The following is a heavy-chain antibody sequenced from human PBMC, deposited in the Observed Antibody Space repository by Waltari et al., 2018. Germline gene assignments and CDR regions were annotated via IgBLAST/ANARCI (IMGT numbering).Heavy chain of an antibody. CDR3: ARDGGAGTPFDY. CDR1: GFTFSGYG. D-gene: IGHD3-10*01. CDR2: ITTEGRNT. Sequence: EVQLVESGGVLVQPGGSLRLSCAASGFTFSGYGVHWVRQAPGQGLVWVSRITTEGRNTEYADSVKGRFTVSRENAKSTVYLQMNSLRVEDTAMYYCARDGGAGTPFDYWGQGTLVTVSS. V-gene: IGHV3-74*01. J-gene: IGHJ4*02.